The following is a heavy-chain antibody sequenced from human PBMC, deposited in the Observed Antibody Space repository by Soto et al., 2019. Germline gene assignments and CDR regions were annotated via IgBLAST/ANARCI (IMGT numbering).Heavy chain of an antibody. Sequence: GGSLRLSCEASGLVFSSFWMSWVRQAPGKGLEWVAYIKQDGSEKYYVDSVKGRFTISRDNPKSSLYLQMNNLRAEDTAVYYCARGHKGLEVWGQGTTVTVSS. CDR3: ARGHKGLEV. J-gene: IGHJ6*02. CDR1: GLVFSSFW. CDR2: IKQDGSEK. V-gene: IGHV3-7*01.